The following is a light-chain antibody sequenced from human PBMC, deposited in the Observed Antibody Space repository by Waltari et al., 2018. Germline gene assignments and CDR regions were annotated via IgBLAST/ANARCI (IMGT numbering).Light chain of an antibody. CDR2: GAS. Sequence: EIVLTQSPGTVSLSPGESATISCRASQSVSSNYLAWYQQKPGQAPRLLISGASSRATGIPDRFSGGGSGTDFTLTISRLEPEDFAVYYCQQYHSSPQTFGQGTKVEIK. V-gene: IGKV3-20*01. CDR3: QQYHSSPQT. J-gene: IGKJ1*01. CDR1: QSVSSNY.